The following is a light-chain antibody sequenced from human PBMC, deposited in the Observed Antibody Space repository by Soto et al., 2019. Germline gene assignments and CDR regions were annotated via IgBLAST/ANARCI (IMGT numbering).Light chain of an antibody. Sequence: DIQMTQSPATLSASVGGRVTITCLASQSISSWLAWYQQKPGKAPKLLIYDASSLESGVPSRFSGSGSGTEFTLTISSLQPDDFATYYCQQYNSYSPLTFGGGTKVDIK. V-gene: IGKV1-5*01. J-gene: IGKJ4*01. CDR1: QSISSW. CDR3: QQYNSYSPLT. CDR2: DAS.